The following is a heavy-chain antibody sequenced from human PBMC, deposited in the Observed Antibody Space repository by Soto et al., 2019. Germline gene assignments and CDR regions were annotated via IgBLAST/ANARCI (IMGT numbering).Heavy chain of an antibody. CDR1: GFTFSSYS. CDR2: ISSSSSTI. CDR3: ARLPSLVPDAKPWFDP. D-gene: IGHD2-2*01. V-gene: IGHV3-48*01. J-gene: IGHJ5*02. Sequence: GGSLRLSCAASGFTFSSYSMNWVRQAPGKGLEWVSYISSSSSTIYYADSVKGRFTISRDNAKNSLYLQMNSLRAEDTAVYYCARLPSLVPDAKPWFDPWGQGTLVTVSS.